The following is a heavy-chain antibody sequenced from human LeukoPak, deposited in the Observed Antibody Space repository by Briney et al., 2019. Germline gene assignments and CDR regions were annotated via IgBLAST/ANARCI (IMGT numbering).Heavy chain of an antibody. Sequence: PSGTLSLTCTVSGGSISSYYWNWIRQPPGKGLEWIVYIYTSGSTNYNPSLKSRVTISVDTSKNHFSLKLSSVTPPHTALSYFSLTRQGADYTWFDPWGQGTLVTVSS. D-gene: IGHD2-21*02. CDR3: SLTRQGADYTWFDP. V-gene: IGHV4-4*09. CDR1: GGSISSYY. J-gene: IGHJ5*02. CDR2: IYTSGST.